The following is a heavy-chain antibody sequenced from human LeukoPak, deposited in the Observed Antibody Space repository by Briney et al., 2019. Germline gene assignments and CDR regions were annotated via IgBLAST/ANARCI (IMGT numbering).Heavy chain of an antibody. Sequence: ASVKVSCKASGYTFTGYYMHWVRQAPGQGLEWMGWINPNSGGTNYAQKFQGRVTMTRDTSISTAYMELSRLRSDDTAVYYCARMQSDFWSGSIYYYYMDVWGKGTTVTVSS. CDR3: ARMQSDFWSGSIYYYYMDV. D-gene: IGHD3-3*01. V-gene: IGHV1-2*02. J-gene: IGHJ6*03. CDR2: INPNSGGT. CDR1: GYTFTGYY.